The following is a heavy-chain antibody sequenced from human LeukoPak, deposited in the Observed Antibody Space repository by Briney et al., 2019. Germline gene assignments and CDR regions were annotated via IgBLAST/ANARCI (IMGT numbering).Heavy chain of an antibody. J-gene: IGHJ4*02. D-gene: IGHD2/OR15-2a*01. CDR2: IKSNADGGTP. V-gene: IGHV3-15*01. CDR1: GFSFMNAW. CDR3: TTFYHEYSPY. Sequence: PGGTLRLSCAASGFSFMNAWMIWVRQAPGKGLEWVGRIKSNADGGTPDYAAPARGRFTISRDDSKNTLYLQMNSLKTEDTAVYYCTTFYHEYSPYWGRGTLVTVSS.